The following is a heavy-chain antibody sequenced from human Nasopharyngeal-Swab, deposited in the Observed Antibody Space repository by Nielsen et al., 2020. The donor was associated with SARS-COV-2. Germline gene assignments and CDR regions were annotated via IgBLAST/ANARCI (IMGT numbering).Heavy chain of an antibody. Sequence: GESLKISCAASGFTVSSNYMSWVRQAPGKGLEWVSVIYSGGSTYYADSVKGRFTISRDNSKNTLYLQMNSLRVEDTAVFYCARGLWGSYYSDMDVWGQGTTVTVSS. CDR1: GFTVSSNY. D-gene: IGHD7-27*01. CDR3: ARGLWGSYYSDMDV. V-gene: IGHV3-66*02. J-gene: IGHJ6*02. CDR2: IYSGGST.